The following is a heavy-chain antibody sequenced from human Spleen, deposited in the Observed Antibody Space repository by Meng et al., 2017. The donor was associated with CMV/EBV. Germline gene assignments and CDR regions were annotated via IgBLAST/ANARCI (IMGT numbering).Heavy chain of an antibody. CDR2: IRYDASNK. J-gene: IGHJ4*02. V-gene: IGHV3-30*02. Sequence: GESLKISCAASGFTFSNYGMHWVRQAPGKGLEWVAFIRYDASNKYYADSVRGRFTISRDNSKNTLYLQMNSLRAEDTAVYYCAKDIDYGDYWGQGTLVTVS. D-gene: IGHD1-26*01. CDR3: AKDIDYGDY. CDR1: GFTFSNYG.